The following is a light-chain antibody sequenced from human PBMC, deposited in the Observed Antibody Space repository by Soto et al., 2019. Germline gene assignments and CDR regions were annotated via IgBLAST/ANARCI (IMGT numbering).Light chain of an antibody. J-gene: IGLJ2*01. CDR2: DVS. CDR1: SSDVGGYNY. CDR3: SSYSSSSTLV. Sequence: QSALTQSASVSGSPGQSITISCTGTSSDVGGYNYVSRYQQHPGKAPKLMIYDVSNRPSGVSNRFSGSKSGNTASLTISGLQAEDEADYYCSSYSSSSTLVFGGGTKLTVL. V-gene: IGLV2-14*01.